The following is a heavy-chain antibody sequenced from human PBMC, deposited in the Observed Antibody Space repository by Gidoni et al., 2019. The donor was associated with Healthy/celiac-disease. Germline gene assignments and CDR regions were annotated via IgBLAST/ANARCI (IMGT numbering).Heavy chain of an antibody. J-gene: IGHJ4*02. CDR3: AKGVRTPSSYCNTASCYFGN. Sequence: VQLLESGGGLVQPGGSLRPSCAASGITFREYAMSWVRQAPGKGLVWVSAINAGGSNTYYADSVKGRFTISRDNSKNTLYLHMNTLRVEDTAKYYCAKGVRTPSSYCNTASCYFGNWGQGTLVTVSS. D-gene: IGHD2-2*01. V-gene: IGHV3-23*01. CDR1: GITFREYA. CDR2: INAGGSNT.